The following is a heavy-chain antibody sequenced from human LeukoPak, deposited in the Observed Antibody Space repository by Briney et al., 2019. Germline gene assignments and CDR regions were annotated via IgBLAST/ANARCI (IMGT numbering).Heavy chain of an antibody. CDR1: GYSFTSYW. V-gene: IGHV5-51*01. J-gene: IGHJ4*02. CDR3: ARLGAYCSSTSCYYFDY. D-gene: IGHD2-2*01. CDR2: IYPGDSDT. Sequence: PGESLKISCKGSGYSFTSYWIAWVRQLPGKGLEWMGIIYPGDSDTRYSPSFQGQVTVSADRSISTAYLQWSSLKASDTAMYYCARLGAYCSSTSCYYFDYWGQGTLVTVSS.